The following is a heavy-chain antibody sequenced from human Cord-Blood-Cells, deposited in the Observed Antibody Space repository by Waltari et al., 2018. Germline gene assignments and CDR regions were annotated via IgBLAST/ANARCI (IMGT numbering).Heavy chain of an antibody. J-gene: IGHJ1*01. CDR1: GGSISSGGYY. V-gene: IGHV4-31*01. CDR3: ARGNRYSSSSGEYFQH. Sequence: QVQLQESGPGLVKPSQTLSLTCTVSGGSISSGGYYWSWIRQHPGKGLEWIGYIYYSGRTYYNPSLKSLVTISVGTSKNQFSLKLSSVTAADTAVYYCARGNRYSSSSGEYFQHWGQGTLVTVSS. CDR2: IYYSGRT. D-gene: IGHD6-6*01.